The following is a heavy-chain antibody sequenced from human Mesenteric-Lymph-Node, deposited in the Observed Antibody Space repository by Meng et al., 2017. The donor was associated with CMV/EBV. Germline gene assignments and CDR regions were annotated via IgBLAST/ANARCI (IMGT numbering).Heavy chain of an antibody. J-gene: IGHJ3*02. CDR3: ARDRSYGGNDDAFDI. CDR1: GYNFMNYG. Sequence: ASVKVSCKASGYNFMNYGVSWVRQAPGQGLEWMGWISAYNGNTKYAQKVQDRVTMTTDTSTSTAYMEVRSLRSDDTAVYYCARDRSYGGNDDAFDIWGQGTMVTVSS. V-gene: IGHV1-18*01. CDR2: ISAYNGNT. D-gene: IGHD4-23*01.